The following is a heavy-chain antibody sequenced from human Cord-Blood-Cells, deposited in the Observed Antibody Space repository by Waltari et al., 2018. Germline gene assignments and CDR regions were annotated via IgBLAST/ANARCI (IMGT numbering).Heavy chain of an antibody. CDR1: GGSSSGNY. CDR2: INHSGST. D-gene: IGHD3-3*01. V-gene: IGHV4-34*01. CDR3: ARRTYYDFWSGYYSRAFDI. Sequence: QFQLRQWGAGLLKPSETLSLTCAASGGSSSGNYWSWLRTPPGKGLEWIGEINHSGSTNYNPSLKSRVTISVDTSKNQFSLKLSSVTAADTAVYYCARRTYYDFWSGYYSRAFDIWGQGTMVTVSS. J-gene: IGHJ3*02.